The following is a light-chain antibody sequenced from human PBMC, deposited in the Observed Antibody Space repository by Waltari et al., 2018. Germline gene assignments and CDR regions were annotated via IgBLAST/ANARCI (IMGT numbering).Light chain of an antibody. CDR3: GTWDSRLSAWV. V-gene: IGLV1-51*02. CDR1: SFNIGNNF. CDR2: ENN. Sequence: QSVLTQPPSVSAAPGPKASISCSGTSFNIGNNFISWYQPFPGTAPKLLIYENNKRPSGIPDRFSGSKSGPSATLDITGLQTGDEADYYCGTWDSRLSAWVFGGGTKLTV. J-gene: IGLJ3*02.